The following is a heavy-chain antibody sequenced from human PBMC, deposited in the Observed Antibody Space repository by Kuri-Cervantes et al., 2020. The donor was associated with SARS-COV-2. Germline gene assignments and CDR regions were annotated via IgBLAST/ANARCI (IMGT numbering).Heavy chain of an antibody. CDR1: GYTFTSYY. V-gene: IGHV1-46*01. CDR3: ARGSAGGCYSNYVLDY. CDR2: INPSGGST. J-gene: IGHJ4*02. Sequence: ASVKVSCKASGYTFTSYYMHWVRQAPGQGLEWMGIINPSGGSTSYAQKFQGRVTMTRDTSTSTVYMELSSLRSEDTAVYYCARGSAGGCYSNYVLDYWGQGTLVTVSS. D-gene: IGHD4-11*01.